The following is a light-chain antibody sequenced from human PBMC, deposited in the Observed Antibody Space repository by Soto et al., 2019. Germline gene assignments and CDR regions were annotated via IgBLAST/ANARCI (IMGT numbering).Light chain of an antibody. Sequence: DIKMTQSPSTLSASVGDRVTITCRASQTISTWLAWYQQKAGKAPKVLIYKASSLQIGVPSRFSGSGSGTEFTLTISSLQPDDSATYYCQQYNSYSPTFGQGTKVAIK. J-gene: IGKJ1*01. CDR1: QTISTW. V-gene: IGKV1-5*03. CDR3: QQYNSYSPT. CDR2: KAS.